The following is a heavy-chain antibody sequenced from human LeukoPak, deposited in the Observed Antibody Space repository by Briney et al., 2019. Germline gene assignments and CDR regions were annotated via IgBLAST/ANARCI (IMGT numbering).Heavy chain of an antibody. CDR1: GGSISSGSYY. Sequence: SQTLSLTCTVSGGSISSGSYYWSWIRQPAGKGLEWIGRIYTSGSTNYNPSLKSRVTISVDTSKNQFSLKLSSVTAADTAVYYCARITGVSYYYYMDVWGKGTTVTISS. CDR2: IYTSGST. CDR3: ARITGVSYYYYMDV. J-gene: IGHJ6*03. D-gene: IGHD3-10*01. V-gene: IGHV4-61*02.